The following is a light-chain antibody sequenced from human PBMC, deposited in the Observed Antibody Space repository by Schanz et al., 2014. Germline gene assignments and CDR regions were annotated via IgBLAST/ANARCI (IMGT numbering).Light chain of an antibody. V-gene: IGKV3-20*01. CDR1: QSVSDSY. CDR2: GAS. J-gene: IGKJ4*01. Sequence: EIVLTQSPGTLSLSPGERATLFCRASQSVSDSYLAWYQQKPGQAPRLLIYGASTRATGVPARFSGSGSGTEFTLTISSLQREDFATYYCQQHYITPLTFGGGTKVEIK. CDR3: QQHYITPLT.